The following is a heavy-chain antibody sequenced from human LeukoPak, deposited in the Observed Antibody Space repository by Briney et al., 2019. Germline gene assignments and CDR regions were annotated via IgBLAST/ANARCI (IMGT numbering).Heavy chain of an antibody. CDR3: ASGPPFLKYFEY. CDR1: GFTFSTYV. Sequence: PGGSLRLSCAASGFTFSTYVMNWFRQAPGKGLEWGSTISVGAEYIFYADSVKGRFTISRDDSNNALYLQMHSLRAEDTALYYCASGPPFLKYFEYWGQGTLVTVSS. D-gene: IGHD3-3*01. CDR2: ISVGAEYI. J-gene: IGHJ4*02. V-gene: IGHV3-23*01.